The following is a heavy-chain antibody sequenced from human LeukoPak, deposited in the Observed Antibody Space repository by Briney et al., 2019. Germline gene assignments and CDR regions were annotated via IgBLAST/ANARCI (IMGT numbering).Heavy chain of an antibody. Sequence: GGSLRLSCAASGFTFSSYAMSWVRQAPGKGLEWVAIIKQDGSEKYYVDSVKGRFTISRDNAEKSLYLQMNSLRAEDTAVYYCATSRTSDYWGQGTLVTVSS. CDR1: GFTFSSYA. CDR2: IKQDGSEK. J-gene: IGHJ4*02. CDR3: ATSRTSDY. D-gene: IGHD1-14*01. V-gene: IGHV3-7*03.